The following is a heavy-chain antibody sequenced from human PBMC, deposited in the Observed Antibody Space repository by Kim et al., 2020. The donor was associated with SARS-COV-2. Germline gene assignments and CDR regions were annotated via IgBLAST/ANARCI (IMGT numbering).Heavy chain of an antibody. V-gene: IGHV4-39*01. CDR3: ARQRPSTMIVVAELDY. CDR1: GGSISSSSYY. Sequence: SETLSLNCTVSGGSISSSSYYWGWIRQPPGKGLEWIGSIYYSGSTYYNPSLKSRVTISVDTTKNQFSLKLSSVTAADAAVYYCARQRPSTMIVVAELDYWGQGTLVTVSS. J-gene: IGHJ4*02. CDR2: IYYSGST. D-gene: IGHD3-22*01.